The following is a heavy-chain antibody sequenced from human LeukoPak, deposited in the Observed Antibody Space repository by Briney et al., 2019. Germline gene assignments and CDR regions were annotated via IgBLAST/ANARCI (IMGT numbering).Heavy chain of an antibody. Sequence: GGSLRLSCAASGFTFSSYTMNWVRQAPGKGLEWVSSISSSSTYKYYADSVKGRFTISRDSAKNSLYLQMNSLRAEDTAVYYCAREMAWFGGLMDVWGKGTTVTISS. D-gene: IGHD3-10*01. CDR1: GFTFSSYT. V-gene: IGHV3-21*01. J-gene: IGHJ6*04. CDR3: AREMAWFGGLMDV. CDR2: ISSSSTYK.